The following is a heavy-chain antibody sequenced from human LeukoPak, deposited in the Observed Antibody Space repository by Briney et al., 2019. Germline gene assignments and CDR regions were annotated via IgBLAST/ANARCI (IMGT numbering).Heavy chain of an antibody. CDR2: MNPNSGNT. V-gene: IGHV1-8*01. Sequence: ASVKVSCKASGYTFTSYDINWVRQATGQGLEWMGWMNPNSGNTGYAQKFQGRVTVTRNTSISTAYMELSSLRSEDTAVYYCARSPKRGYDIVLIRDGKDVWGQGTTVTVSS. J-gene: IGHJ6*02. CDR3: ARSPKRGYDIVLIRDGKDV. CDR1: GYTFTSYD. D-gene: IGHD2-8*02.